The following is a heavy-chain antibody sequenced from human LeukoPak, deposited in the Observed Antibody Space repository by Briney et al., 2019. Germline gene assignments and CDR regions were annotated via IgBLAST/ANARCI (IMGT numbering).Heavy chain of an antibody. CDR3: ARIVGASRFDY. Sequence: GASVKVSCKTSGYSFSTYYMHWVRQAPGQGLEWMGIINPSGGSTSYAQKFQGRVTMTRDTSTSTVYMELSSLRSEDTAVYYCARIVGASRFDYWGQGTLVTVSS. CDR2: INPSGGST. CDR1: GYSFSTYY. J-gene: IGHJ4*02. D-gene: IGHD1-26*01. V-gene: IGHV1-46*01.